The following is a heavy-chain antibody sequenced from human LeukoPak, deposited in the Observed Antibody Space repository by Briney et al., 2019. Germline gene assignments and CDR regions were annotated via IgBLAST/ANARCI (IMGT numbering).Heavy chain of an antibody. CDR3: AKGSYDILTGYYDY. D-gene: IGHD3-9*01. Sequence: GRSLRLSCAASGFTFDDYAMHWVRQAPGKGLEWVSGISWNSGSIGYADSVKGRFTISRDNAKNSLYLQMNSLRAEDMALYYCAKGSYDILTGYYDYWGQGTLVTVSS. CDR2: ISWNSGSI. CDR1: GFTFDDYA. V-gene: IGHV3-9*03. J-gene: IGHJ4*02.